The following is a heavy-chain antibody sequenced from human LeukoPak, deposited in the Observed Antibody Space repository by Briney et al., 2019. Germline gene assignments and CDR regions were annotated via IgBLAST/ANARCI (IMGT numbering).Heavy chain of an antibody. J-gene: IGHJ4*02. CDR1: GGTFSNYA. CDR3: ARASSDDTAMATPFAY. Sequence: SVKVSCKASGGTFSNYAISWVRQAPGQGLEWMGGITPIFGTANYLQKFQGRVTITADKSTSTAYMELSRLRSEDTAIYYCARASSDDTAMATPFAYWGQGTLVTVSS. V-gene: IGHV1-69*06. CDR2: ITPIFGTA. D-gene: IGHD5-18*01.